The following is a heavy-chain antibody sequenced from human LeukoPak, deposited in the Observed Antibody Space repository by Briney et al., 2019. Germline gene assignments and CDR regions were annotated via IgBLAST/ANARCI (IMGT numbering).Heavy chain of an antibody. CDR2: MNPNSGNT. Sequence: ASVKVSCKASGHTFTSYDINWVRQATGQGLEWMGWMNPNSGNTGYAQKFQGRVTMTRNTSISTAYMELSSLRSEDTAVYYCARSKRMTAIPADAFDIWGQGTMVTVSS. CDR1: GHTFTSYD. CDR3: ARSKRMTAIPADAFDI. V-gene: IGHV1-8*01. J-gene: IGHJ3*02. D-gene: IGHD2-21*02.